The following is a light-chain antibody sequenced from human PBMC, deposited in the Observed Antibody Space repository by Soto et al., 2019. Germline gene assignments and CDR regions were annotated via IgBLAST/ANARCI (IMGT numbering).Light chain of an antibody. Sequence: EIVLTPSPGTLSLSPGERATLCCRASQSVSNNYLAWYQQKPGQAPRLLIYDASNRATGIPARFSGSGSGTDFTLTISSLEPEDFAVYYCQQRSNWPPITFGQGTRREIK. CDR3: QQRSNWPPIT. V-gene: IGKV3-11*01. CDR2: DAS. J-gene: IGKJ5*01. CDR1: QSVSNNY.